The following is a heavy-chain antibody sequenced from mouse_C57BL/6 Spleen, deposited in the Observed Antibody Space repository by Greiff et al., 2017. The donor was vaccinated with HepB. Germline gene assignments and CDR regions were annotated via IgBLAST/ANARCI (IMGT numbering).Heavy chain of an antibody. Sequence: QVQLQQPGAELVMPGASVKLSCKASGYTFTSYWLHWVKQRPGQGLEWIGEIDPSDSYTNYNQKFKAKSTLTVAKSSSTAYMPLSSLTSDDSAVYYCARKSTVGDWYFDVWGTGTTVTVSS. CDR3: ARKSTVGDWYFDV. CDR2: IDPSDSYT. CDR1: GYTFTSYW. V-gene: IGHV1-69*01. D-gene: IGHD1-1*01. J-gene: IGHJ1*03.